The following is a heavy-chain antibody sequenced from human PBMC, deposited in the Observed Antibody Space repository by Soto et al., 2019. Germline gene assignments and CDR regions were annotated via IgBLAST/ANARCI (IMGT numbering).Heavy chain of an antibody. V-gene: IGHV3-30-3*01. D-gene: IGHD1-26*01. CDR2: ISYDGSNK. J-gene: IGHJ4*02. CDR1: GFTFSSYA. CDR3: ARDVAPPDGSGSYLDY. Sequence: QVQLVESGGGVVQPGRSLRLSCAASGFTFSSYAMHWVRQAPGKGLEWVAVISYDGSNKYYADSVKGRFTISRDNSKNTLYLQMNSPRAEDTAVYYCARDVAPPDGSGSYLDYWGQGTLVTVSS.